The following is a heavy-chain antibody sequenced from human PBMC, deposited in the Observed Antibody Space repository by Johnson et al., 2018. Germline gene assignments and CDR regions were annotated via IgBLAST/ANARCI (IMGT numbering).Heavy chain of an antibody. CDR2: ISSTSSTI. CDR1: GFTFSSYS. Sequence: EVQLLETGGGLVQPGGSXRLSCVASGFTFSSYSMNWVRQAPGTGLEWVSYISSTSSTIYYADSVKGRLTISRDNAKNPLYLQMNSLRAEETGVYYCARGSYDFWSGYRDYYYMDVWGKGTTVTVSS. CDR3: ARGSYDFWSGYRDYYYMDV. J-gene: IGHJ6*03. V-gene: IGHV3-48*01. D-gene: IGHD3-3*01.